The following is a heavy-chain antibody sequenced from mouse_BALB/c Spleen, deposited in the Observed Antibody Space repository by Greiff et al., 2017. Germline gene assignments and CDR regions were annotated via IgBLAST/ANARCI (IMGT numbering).Heavy chain of an antibody. Sequence: VQLQQSGAELVKPGASVKLSCKASGYTFTEYIIHWVKQRSGQGLEWIGWFYPGSGSIKYNEKFKDKATLTADKSSSTVYMELSRLTSEDSAVYFCARHEVGVYYGSNDGCFDYWGQGTTLTVSS. CDR1: GYTFTEYI. D-gene: IGHD1-1*01. J-gene: IGHJ2*01. CDR3: ARHEVGVYYGSNDGCFDY. CDR2: FYPGSGSI. V-gene: IGHV1-62-2*01.